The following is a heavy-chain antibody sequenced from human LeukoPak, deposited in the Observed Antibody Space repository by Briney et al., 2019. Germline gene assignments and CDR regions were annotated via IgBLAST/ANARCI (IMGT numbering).Heavy chain of an antibody. V-gene: IGHV3-21*01. CDR2: ISSSSSYI. Sequence: NPGGSLRLSCAASGFTFSSYAMSWVRQSTGKGLEWVSSISSSSSYIYYADSVKGRFTISRDNAKNSLYLQMNSLRAEDTAVYYCARDWYDFWSGYRTYYFDYWGQGTLVTVPS. D-gene: IGHD3-3*01. CDR1: GFTFSSYA. CDR3: ARDWYDFWSGYRTYYFDY. J-gene: IGHJ4*02.